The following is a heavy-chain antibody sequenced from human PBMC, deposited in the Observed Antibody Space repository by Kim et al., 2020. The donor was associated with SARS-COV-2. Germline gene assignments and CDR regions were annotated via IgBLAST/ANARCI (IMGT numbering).Heavy chain of an antibody. Sequence: KGRFTISRDNSKNTLYLQMNSLRAEDTAVYYCARDLGSGSYGYYYYGMDVWGQGTTVTVSS. CDR3: ARDLGSGSYGYYYYGMDV. V-gene: IGHV3-30*07. D-gene: IGHD3-10*01. J-gene: IGHJ6*02.